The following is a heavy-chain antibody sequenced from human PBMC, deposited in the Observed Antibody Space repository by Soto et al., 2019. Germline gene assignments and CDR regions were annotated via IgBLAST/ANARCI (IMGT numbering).Heavy chain of an antibody. CDR3: AKDCSSTSCFDY. CDR1: GFTFSSYA. V-gene: IGHV3-23*01. CDR2: ISGSGGST. D-gene: IGHD2-2*01. J-gene: IGHJ4*02. Sequence: EVQLLESGGGLVQPGGSLRLSCAASGFTFSSYAMSWVRQAPGKGLEWVSAISGSGGSTYYADSVKGRFTISRDNSKNTMYLQMNSLRAEDTAVYYCAKDCSSTSCFDYWGQGTLVTVSS.